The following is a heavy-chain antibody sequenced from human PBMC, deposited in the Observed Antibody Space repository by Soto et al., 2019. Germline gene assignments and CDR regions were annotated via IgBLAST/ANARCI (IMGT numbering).Heavy chain of an antibody. J-gene: IGHJ3*02. Sequence: EAQLLESGGGLVQPGGSLRLSCVASGFTFSTYAMIWVRQAPGKWLEWVSALTPSGGETFYADSVKGRFTISRDNSMNALYLQMNSLRIEDTAVYYCALPRGYGVFAAYDIWGQGTMVTVSS. D-gene: IGHD4-17*01. CDR1: GFTFSTYA. CDR3: ALPRGYGVFAAYDI. CDR2: LTPSGGET. V-gene: IGHV3-23*01.